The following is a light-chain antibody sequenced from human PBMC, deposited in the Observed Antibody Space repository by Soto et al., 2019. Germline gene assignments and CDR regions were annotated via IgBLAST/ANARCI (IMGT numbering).Light chain of an antibody. CDR3: QSYDFSLSGSM. CDR2: GNN. V-gene: IGLV1-40*01. CDR1: SSNIGAGYD. J-gene: IGLJ3*02. Sequence: QSVLTQPPSVSGAPGQRVTISCSVSSSNIGAGYDVHWYQQVPGTAPKLLIYGNNNRASGVPDRFTGSKSGTSASLAITGLQAEDEADYYCQSYDFSLSGSMFGGGTKVTVL.